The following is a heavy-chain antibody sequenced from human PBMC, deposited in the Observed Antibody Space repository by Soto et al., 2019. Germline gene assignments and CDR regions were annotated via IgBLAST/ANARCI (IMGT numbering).Heavy chain of an antibody. CDR2: IYYSGST. CDR3: ARYYGSGSYYYYGMDV. Sequence: SETLSLTCTVSGGSISSYYWSWIRQPPGKGLEWIGYIYYSGSTNYNPSLKSRVTISVDTSKNQFSLKLSSVTAADTAVYYCARYYGSGSYYYYGMDVWGQGTTVTVSS. V-gene: IGHV4-59*01. CDR1: GGSISSYY. J-gene: IGHJ6*02. D-gene: IGHD3-10*01.